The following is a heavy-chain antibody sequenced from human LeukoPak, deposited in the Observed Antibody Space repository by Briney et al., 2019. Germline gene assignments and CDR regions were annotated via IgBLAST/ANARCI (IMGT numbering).Heavy chain of an antibody. J-gene: IGHJ6*03. CDR3: ARAGEFYYYYYMDV. Sequence: PGGSLRLSCAASGFTFSSYSMNWVRQAPGKGLEWVSSISSSSSYIYYADSVKGRFTISRDNAKNSLYLQVNSLRAEDTAVYYCARAGEFYYYYYMDVWGKGTTVTVSS. V-gene: IGHV3-21*01. D-gene: IGHD3-10*01. CDR2: ISSSSSYI. CDR1: GFTFSSYS.